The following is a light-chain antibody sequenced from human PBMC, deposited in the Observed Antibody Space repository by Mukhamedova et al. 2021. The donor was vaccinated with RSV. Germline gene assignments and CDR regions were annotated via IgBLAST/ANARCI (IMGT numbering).Light chain of an antibody. J-gene: IGKJ2*03. CDR2: LGS. Sequence: ASQSLLHSNGYNYLDWYLQKPGQSPQLLIYLGSNRASGVPDGFSGSGSGTDFTLKISRVEAEDVGVYYCMQALQTPYSFGQGTKL. V-gene: IGKV2-28*01. CDR3: MQALQTPYS. CDR1: QSLLHSNGYNY.